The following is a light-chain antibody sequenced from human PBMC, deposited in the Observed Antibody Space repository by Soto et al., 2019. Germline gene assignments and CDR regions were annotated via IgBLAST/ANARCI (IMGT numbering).Light chain of an antibody. CDR2: DVS. Sequence: QSVLTQARSVSGSPGQSVTISCTGTSSDVGGYNYVSWYQQHPGKAPKLMIYDVSKRPSGVPDRFSGSKSGNTASLTISGLQAEDEDDSQCCSSAGSFYIFGTATQFXVL. J-gene: IGLJ1*01. CDR3: CSSAGSFYI. CDR1: SSDVGGYNY. V-gene: IGLV2-11*01.